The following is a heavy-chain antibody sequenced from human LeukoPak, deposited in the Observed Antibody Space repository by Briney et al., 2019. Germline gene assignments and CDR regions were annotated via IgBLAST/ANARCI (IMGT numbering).Heavy chain of an antibody. CDR3: AIQKGDTTGHPNDDPRRNWFDP. D-gene: IGHD4-17*01. Sequence: SETLSLTCTVSGGSISSSSYYWGWIRQPPGKGLEWIGSIYYSGSTYYNPSLKSRVTISVDTSKNQFSLKLSSVTAADTAVYYCAIQKGDTTGHPNDDPRRNWFDPWGQGTLVTVSS. V-gene: IGHV4-39*01. J-gene: IGHJ5*02. CDR2: IYYSGST. CDR1: GGSISSSSYY.